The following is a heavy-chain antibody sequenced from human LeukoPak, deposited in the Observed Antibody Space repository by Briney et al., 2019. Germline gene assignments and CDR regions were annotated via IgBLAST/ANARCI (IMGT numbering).Heavy chain of an antibody. CDR1: RDRGSSNHAA. V-gene: IGHV6-1*01. Sequence: SQTPSLHCVNSRDRGSSNHAAWKWDRQSPLRGLEWLGRTYYRSKWYNDYAVSVKSRISINSDTSKNQFSLQLNSVTPEDTAVYYCARGWALDYWGQGTLVTVSS. CDR3: ARGWALDY. CDR2: TYYRSKWYN. J-gene: IGHJ4*02. D-gene: IGHD1-26*01.